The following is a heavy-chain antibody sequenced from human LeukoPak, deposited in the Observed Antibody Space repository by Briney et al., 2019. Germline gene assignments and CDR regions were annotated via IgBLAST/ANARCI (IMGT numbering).Heavy chain of an antibody. CDR3: ARDRYSSGWGGPFDS. D-gene: IGHD6-19*01. CDR1: GFTLRTTY. CDR2: IYSGGST. J-gene: IGHJ4*02. V-gene: IGHV3-66*01. Sequence: GGSLRLSCAASGFTLRTTYVSWVRRAPGKGLEWVSVIYSGGSTYYADSLKGRFTISRDNSKNTLYLQMNSLRAEDTAVYYCARDRYSSGWGGPFDSWGQGTLVTVSS.